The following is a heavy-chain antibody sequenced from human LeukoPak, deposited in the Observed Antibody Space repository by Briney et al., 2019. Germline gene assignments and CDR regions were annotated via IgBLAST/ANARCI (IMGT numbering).Heavy chain of an antibody. Sequence: SVKVSCKASGGTFNSYALSWVRQAPGQGLEWMGGIIPIFGTKNYAQTFQGRVTITADESTSTAYMELSSLRSEDTAVYYCARRRSYYDSSGYTFDIWGQGTMVTVSS. CDR1: GGTFNSYA. J-gene: IGHJ3*02. CDR3: ARRRSYYDSSGYTFDI. V-gene: IGHV1-69*13. D-gene: IGHD3-22*01. CDR2: IIPIFGTK.